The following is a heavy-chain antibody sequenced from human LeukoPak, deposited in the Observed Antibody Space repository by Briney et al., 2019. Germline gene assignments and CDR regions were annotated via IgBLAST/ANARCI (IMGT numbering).Heavy chain of an antibody. V-gene: IGHV3-66*01. CDR3: ARAGSGQWYIDY. Sequence: PGGSLRLSCAASGFTVSSNYMSWARQAPGKGLEWVSVIYSGDSTYYADSVKGRFSISRDNSKNTVYLQMNSLRAEDTAVYYCARAGSGQWYIDYWGQGTLVTVSS. CDR1: GFTVSSNY. J-gene: IGHJ4*02. CDR2: IYSGDST. D-gene: IGHD6-19*01.